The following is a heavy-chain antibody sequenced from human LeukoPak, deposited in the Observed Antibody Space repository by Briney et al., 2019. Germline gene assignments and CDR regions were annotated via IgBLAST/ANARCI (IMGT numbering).Heavy chain of an antibody. J-gene: IGHJ4*02. D-gene: IGHD1-14*01. CDR3: AREGRYDYFDY. CDR1: GGSISSYY. CDR2: IYYSGST. Sequence: SETLSLTCTVSGGSISSYYWSWIRQPPGKGLEWIGYIYYSGSTNYNPSLESRVTISVDTSKNQFSLKLSSVTAADTAVYYCAREGRYDYFDYWGQGTLVTVSS. V-gene: IGHV4-59*01.